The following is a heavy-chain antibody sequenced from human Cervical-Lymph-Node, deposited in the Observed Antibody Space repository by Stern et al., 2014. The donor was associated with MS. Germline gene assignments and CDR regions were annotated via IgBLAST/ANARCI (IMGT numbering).Heavy chain of an antibody. CDR2: IHPGNGEA. CDR3: ARGYSTTYLDY. J-gene: IGHJ4*02. D-gene: IGHD6-13*01. V-gene: IGHV1-3*01. Sequence: VQLVQSGAEVKKPGASVKVSCKASGYTFTNYALHWVRQAPGQRPEWMGWIHPGNGEAKYSQNFQDRVTITRDTSANTVYMELRSLRVEDTAMYYCARGYSTTYLDYWGQGTLVTVSS. CDR1: GYTFTNYA.